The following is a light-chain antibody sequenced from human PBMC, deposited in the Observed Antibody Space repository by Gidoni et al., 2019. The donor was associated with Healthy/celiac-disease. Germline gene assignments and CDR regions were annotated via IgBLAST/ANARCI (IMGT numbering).Light chain of an antibody. CDR1: QSISSY. CDR2: AAS. CDR3: QQSYSTLSFT. Sequence: DIQMTQSPSSLSASVGDRVTITCRASQSISSYLNWYQQKPGKAPKLLIYAASSLQSGVPSRFSGSGSGTDFTLTISSLQPEDVATYYCQQSYSTLSFTFGPGTKVDIK. J-gene: IGKJ3*01. V-gene: IGKV1-39*01.